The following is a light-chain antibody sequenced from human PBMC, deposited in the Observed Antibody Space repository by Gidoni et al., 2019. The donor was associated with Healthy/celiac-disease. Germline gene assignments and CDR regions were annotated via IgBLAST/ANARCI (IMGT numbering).Light chain of an antibody. J-gene: IGKJ4*01. CDR3: MQALQTPPT. CDR1: QSLLHSNGYNY. Sequence: EIVRSQCPLSLPVTPGEPASISCRSSQSLLHSNGYNYLDWYLQKPGQSPQLLIYLGSNRASGVPDRFSGSGSGTDFTLKISRVEAEDVGVYYCMQALQTPPTFGGGTKVEIK. V-gene: IGKV2-28*01. CDR2: LGS.